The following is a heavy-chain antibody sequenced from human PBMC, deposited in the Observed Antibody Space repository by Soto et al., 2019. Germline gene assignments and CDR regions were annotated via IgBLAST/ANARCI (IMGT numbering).Heavy chain of an antibody. V-gene: IGHV4-4*07. D-gene: IGHD1-26*01. Sequence: SETLSLTCTVSGGSISNYYWSWIRQPAGKGLEWIGRIYNCGSTKYNPSLKSRVTMPEDTSKNQFSLNLISVTAADTAVYYCARSSGSFNLDYWGLGTLVTVSS. CDR3: ARSSGSFNLDY. CDR2: IYNCGST. J-gene: IGHJ4*02. CDR1: GGSISNYY.